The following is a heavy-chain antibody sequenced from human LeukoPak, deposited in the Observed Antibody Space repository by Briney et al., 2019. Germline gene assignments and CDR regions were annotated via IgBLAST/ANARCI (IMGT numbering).Heavy chain of an antibody. CDR1: GYTFTSYG. CDR3: ARVRAACSSSWYEESP. D-gene: IGHD6-13*01. J-gene: IGHJ5*02. CDR2: ISAYNGNT. V-gene: IGHV1-18*01. Sequence: VKVSCKASGYTFTSYGISWVRQAPGQGLEWMGWISAYNGNTNYAQKLQGRVTMTTDTSTSTAYMALRSLRSEDTAVYYCARVRAACSSSWYEESPWGQGTLVTVSS.